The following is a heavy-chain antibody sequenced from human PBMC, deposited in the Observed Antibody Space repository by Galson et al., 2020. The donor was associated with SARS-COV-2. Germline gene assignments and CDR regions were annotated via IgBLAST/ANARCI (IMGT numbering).Heavy chain of an antibody. Sequence: GESLKISCAASGFSFIDSYMSWIRQAPGRGLEWVSYISRSGTNIYYADSVKGRFIISRDNANNSLYLQMNSLRADDTALYYCARAYGSGPIASWGQVTLFTVSS. CDR3: ARAYGSGPIAS. V-gene: IGHV3-11*01. D-gene: IGHD3-10*01. CDR1: GFSFIDSY. CDR2: ISRSGTNI. J-gene: IGHJ5*02.